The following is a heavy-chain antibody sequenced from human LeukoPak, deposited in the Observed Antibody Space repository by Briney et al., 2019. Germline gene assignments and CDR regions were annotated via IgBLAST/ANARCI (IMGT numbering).Heavy chain of an antibody. J-gene: IGHJ4*02. CDR2: ISSSGSTI. D-gene: IGHD5-12*01. V-gene: IGHV3-11*01. CDR3: ARVDRYSGYDLSPFDY. Sequence: GGSLRLSCAASGFTFSSYAMSWIRQAPGKGLEWVSYISSSGSTIYYADSVKGRFTISRDNAKNSLYLQMNSLRAEDTAVYYCARVDRYSGYDLSPFDYWGQGTLVTVSS. CDR1: GFTFSSYA.